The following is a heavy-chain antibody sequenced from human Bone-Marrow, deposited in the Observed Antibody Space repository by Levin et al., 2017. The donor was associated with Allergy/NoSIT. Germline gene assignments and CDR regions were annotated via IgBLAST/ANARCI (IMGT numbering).Heavy chain of an antibody. CDR1: GGSISSSSYY. Sequence: PSETLSLTCTVSGGSISSSSYYWGWIRQPPGKGLEWIGSIYYSGSTYYNPSLKSRVTISVDTSKNQFSLKLSSVTAADTAVYYCARRRKYAFDIWGQGTMVTVSS. CDR3: ARRRKYAFDI. J-gene: IGHJ3*02. CDR2: IYYSGST. V-gene: IGHV4-39*01.